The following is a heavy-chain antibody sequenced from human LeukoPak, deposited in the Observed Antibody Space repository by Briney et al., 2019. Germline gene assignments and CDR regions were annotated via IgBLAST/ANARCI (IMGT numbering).Heavy chain of an antibody. CDR3: ARGGIQLWLSRDYYFDY. CDR2: INHSGST. V-gene: IGHV4-34*01. Sequence: SETLSLTCAVYGGSFSSYYWSWIRQPPGKGLEWIGEINHSGSTNYNPSLKSRVTISVDTSKNQFSLKLSSVTAADTAVYYCARGGIQLWLSRDYYFDYWGQGTLVTVSS. D-gene: IGHD5-18*01. J-gene: IGHJ4*02. CDR1: GGSFSSYY.